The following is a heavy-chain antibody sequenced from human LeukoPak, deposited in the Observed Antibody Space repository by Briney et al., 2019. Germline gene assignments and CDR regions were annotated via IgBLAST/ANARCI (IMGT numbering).Heavy chain of an antibody. CDR2: INGSGGST. D-gene: IGHD2-8*01. J-gene: IGHJ4*02. Sequence: GGSLRLSCAASGFTFSSYAMSWVRQAPGKGLEWVSAINGSGGSTYYADSVKGRCAISRDNSKSTLYLQMNSLRAEDTAVYYGPKDLVSPRIVLMIDSSGPGTLVTVSS. CDR3: PKDLVSPRIVLMIDS. V-gene: IGHV3-23*01. CDR1: GFTFSSYA.